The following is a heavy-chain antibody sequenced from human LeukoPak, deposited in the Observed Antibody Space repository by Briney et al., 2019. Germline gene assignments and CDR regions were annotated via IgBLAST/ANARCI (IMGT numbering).Heavy chain of an antibody. CDR2: INHSGST. D-gene: IGHD6-19*01. V-gene: IGHV4-34*01. CDR3: ARGSPDVAANYYFDY. J-gene: IGHJ4*02. CDR1: GVSFSGYY. Sequence: PSETLSLTCAVYGVSFSGYYWSWIRQPPGKGLEWIGEINHSGSTNYNPSLKSRVTISVDTSKNQFSLKLSSVTAADTAVYYCARGSPDVAANYYFDYWGQGTLVTVSS.